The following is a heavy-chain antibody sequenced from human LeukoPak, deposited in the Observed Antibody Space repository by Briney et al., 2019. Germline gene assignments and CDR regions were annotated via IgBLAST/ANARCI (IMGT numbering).Heavy chain of an antibody. CDR1: GFTFSSYW. J-gene: IGHJ3*02. D-gene: IGHD4-23*01. CDR3: ASATVADAFDI. CDR2: INSDGSST. V-gene: IGHV3-74*01. Sequence: GGSLRLSCAASGFTFSSYWMHWVRQAPGKGLVWVSRINSDGSSTSYADSVKGRFTISRDNAKNSLYLQMNSLRAEDTAVYYCASATVADAFDIWGQGTMVTVSS.